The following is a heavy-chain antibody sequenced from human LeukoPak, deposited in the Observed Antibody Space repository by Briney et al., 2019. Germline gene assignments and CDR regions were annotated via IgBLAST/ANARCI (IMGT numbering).Heavy chain of an antibody. D-gene: IGHD3-9*01. CDR2: ISGSGGST. V-gene: IGHV3-23*01. CDR1: GFTFSSYA. J-gene: IGHJ4*02. Sequence: GGSLRLSCAASGFTFSSYAMSWVRQAPGKGLEWVSAISGSGGSTYYADSVKGRFTISRGNSKNTLYLQMNSLRAEDTAVYYCAKGKFGILTGDDYWGQGTLVTVSS. CDR3: AKGKFGILTGDDY.